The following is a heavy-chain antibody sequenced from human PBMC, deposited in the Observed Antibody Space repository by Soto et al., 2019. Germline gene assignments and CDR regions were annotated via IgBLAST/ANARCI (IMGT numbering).Heavy chain of an antibody. CDR1: GFTFGIYS. V-gene: IGHV3-48*02. Sequence: EVQLVESGGGLVQRGGSLRRSCAASGFTFGIYSMNWVRQAPGKGLEWISYINGSSSTMYYADSVKGRFIISRDNADNSLYLQMNSLRDADTAVYYCARGDRFRCSGDRCFSDGLFLSWGQGTLVTVSS. CDR2: INGSSSTM. D-gene: IGHD2-15*01. J-gene: IGHJ5*02. CDR3: ARGDRFRCSGDRCFSDGLFLS.